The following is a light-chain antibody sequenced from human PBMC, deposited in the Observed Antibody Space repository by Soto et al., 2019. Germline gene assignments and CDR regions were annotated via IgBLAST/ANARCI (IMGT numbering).Light chain of an antibody. CDR1: QSISSW. J-gene: IGKJ1*01. CDR2: DAS. CDR3: QQYNSYPST. V-gene: IGKV1-5*01. Sequence: DIQMTQSPSTLSPSVGDRVTITCRASQSISSWLAWYQQKPGKAPKLLIYDASSLESVVPSRFSGSGSGTEFTLTISSLQPDDFATYYCQQYNSYPSTFGQGTKVEIK.